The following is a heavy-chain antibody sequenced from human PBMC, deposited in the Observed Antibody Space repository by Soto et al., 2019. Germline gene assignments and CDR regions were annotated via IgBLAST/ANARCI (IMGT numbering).Heavy chain of an antibody. V-gene: IGHV3-7*05. D-gene: IGHD6-19*01. CDR2: IKDDGGDE. CDR1: GFTFSPYW. CDR3: AGGSGWISDT. J-gene: IGHJ5*02. Sequence: EVQLVESGGGLVQPGGSLRLSCADSGFTFSPYWMSWVRQAPGKGLEWVAIIKDDGGDEHYLEAVRGRFTISRDNAKKSLYLAMDSLRVEDTAVYYCAGGSGWISDTWGQGTLVTVSS.